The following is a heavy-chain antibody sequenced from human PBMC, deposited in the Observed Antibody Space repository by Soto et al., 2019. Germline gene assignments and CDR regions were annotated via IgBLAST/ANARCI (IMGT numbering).Heavy chain of an antibody. V-gene: IGHV1-46*01. J-gene: IGHJ4*02. CDR3: ARHDSSGYYQFLNYFDY. CDR2: INPSGGST. CDR1: GYSFTSYY. D-gene: IGHD3-22*01. Sequence: ASVKVSCKASGYSFTSYYMHWARQAPGQGLEWMGIINPSGGSTSYAQKFQGRVTMTRDTSTSTVYMELSSLRSEDTAVYYCARHDSSGYYQFLNYFDYSGQGTLVTVSS.